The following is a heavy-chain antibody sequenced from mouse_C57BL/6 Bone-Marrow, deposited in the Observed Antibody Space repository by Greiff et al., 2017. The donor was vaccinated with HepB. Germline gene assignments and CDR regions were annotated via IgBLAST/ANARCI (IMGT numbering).Heavy chain of an antibody. CDR3: ARGRIGGWPY. V-gene: IGHV1-81*01. J-gene: IGHJ3*01. D-gene: IGHD1-1*02. Sequence: QVQLKESGAELARPGASVKLSCKASGYTFTSYGISWVKQRTGQGLEWIGEIYPRSGNTYYNEKFKGKATLTADKSSSTAYMELRSLTSEDSAVYFCARGRIGGWPYWGQGTLVTVSA. CDR2: IYPRSGNT. CDR1: GYTFTSYG.